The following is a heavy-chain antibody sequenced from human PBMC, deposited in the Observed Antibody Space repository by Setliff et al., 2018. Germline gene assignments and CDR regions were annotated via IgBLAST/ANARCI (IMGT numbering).Heavy chain of an antibody. J-gene: IGHJ4*02. CDR2: INDSGRS. CDR3: ARLPNYVWGSPVDY. Sequence: PSETLSLTCAVYGESFSGHYWNWIRQPPGKGPEWIGEINDSGRSNYNPPLKSRLTMSVDTYKKQFSLTLTSVTAADTAVYYCARLPNYVWGSPVDYWGQGTLVTVSS. D-gene: IGHD3-16*01. V-gene: IGHV4-34*01. CDR1: GESFSGHY.